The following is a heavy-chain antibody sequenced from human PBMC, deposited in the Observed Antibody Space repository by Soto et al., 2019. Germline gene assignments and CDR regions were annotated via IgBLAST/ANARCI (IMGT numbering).Heavy chain of an antibody. Sequence: GGSLRLSCAASGFTFSSYWMHWVRQAPGKGLVWVSRINSDGSSTSYADSVKGRFTISRDNAKNTLYLQMNSLRAEDTAVYYCAGDLTTIVTAYYYYGMDVWGQGTTVTVSS. CDR2: INSDGSST. J-gene: IGHJ6*02. V-gene: IGHV3-74*01. D-gene: IGHD4-4*01. CDR3: AGDLTTIVTAYYYYGMDV. CDR1: GFTFSSYW.